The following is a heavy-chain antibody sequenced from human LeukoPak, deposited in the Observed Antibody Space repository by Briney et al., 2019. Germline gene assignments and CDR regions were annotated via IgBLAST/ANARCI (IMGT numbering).Heavy chain of an antibody. CDR3: ARVNTAMANFDY. CDR1: GGSFSGYY. Sequence: SETLSLTCAVYGGSFSGYYWSWIRQPPGKGLEWIGYIYYSGSTNYNPSLKSRVTISVDTSKNQFSLKLSSVTAADTAVYYCARVNTAMANFDYWGQGTLVTVSS. CDR2: IYYSGST. J-gene: IGHJ4*02. V-gene: IGHV4-59*01. D-gene: IGHD5-18*01.